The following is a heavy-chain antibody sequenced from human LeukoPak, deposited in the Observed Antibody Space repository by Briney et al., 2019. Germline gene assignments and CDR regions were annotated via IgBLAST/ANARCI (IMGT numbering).Heavy chain of an antibody. CDR1: GGSISSYY. CDR2: IYTSGST. J-gene: IGHJ4*02. D-gene: IGHD6-6*01. Sequence: PSETLSLTCTVSGGSISSYYWSWIRQPAGKGLEWIGRIYTSGSTNYNPSLKSRVTMSVDTSKNQFSLKLSSVTAADTAVYDCARGARAARPGGIFDYWGQGTLVTVSS. V-gene: IGHV4-4*07. CDR3: ARGARAARPGGIFDY.